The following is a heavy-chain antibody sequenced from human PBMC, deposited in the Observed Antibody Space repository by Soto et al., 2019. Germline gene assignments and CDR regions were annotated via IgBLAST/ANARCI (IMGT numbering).Heavy chain of an antibody. CDR1: GFTFSSYA. J-gene: IGHJ4*02. V-gene: IGHV3-23*01. CDR2: ISGSGGST. D-gene: IGHD3-3*01. CDR3: AKVKADDFWTPTDY. Sequence: PGGSLRLSCAASGFTFSSYAMSWVRQAPGKGLEWVSAISGSGGSTYYADSVKGRFTISRDNSKNTLYLQMNSLRAEDTAVYYCAKVKADDFWTPTDYWGQGTLVTVSS.